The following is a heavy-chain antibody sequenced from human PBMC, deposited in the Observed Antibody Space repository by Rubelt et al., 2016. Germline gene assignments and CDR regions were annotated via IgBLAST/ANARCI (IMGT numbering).Heavy chain of an antibody. CDR2: ISAYNGNT. CDR3: ARDIAAAGRFDP. CDR1: TFTSYG. J-gene: IGHJ5*02. V-gene: IGHV1-18*01. Sequence: TFTSYGISWVRQAPGQGLEWMGWISAYNGNTNYAQKLQGRVTMTTDTSTSTAYMGLRSLRSDDTAVDYCARDIAAAGRFDPWGQGTLVTVSS. D-gene: IGHD6-13*01.